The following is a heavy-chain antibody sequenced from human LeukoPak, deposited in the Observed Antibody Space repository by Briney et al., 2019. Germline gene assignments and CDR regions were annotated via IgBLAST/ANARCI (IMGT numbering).Heavy chain of an antibody. Sequence: PGGSLRLSCAASGFTFSSYSMNWVRQAPGKGLEWASSISSSSSYIYYADSVKGRFTISRDNAKNSLYLQMNSLRAEDTAVYYCARRFLEWLLPDYWGQGTLVTVSS. V-gene: IGHV3-21*01. CDR3: ARRFLEWLLPDY. J-gene: IGHJ4*02. CDR2: ISSSSSYI. D-gene: IGHD3-3*01. CDR1: GFTFSSYS.